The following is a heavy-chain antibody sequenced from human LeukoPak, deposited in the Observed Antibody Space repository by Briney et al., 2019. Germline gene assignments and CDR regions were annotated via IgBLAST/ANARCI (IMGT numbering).Heavy chain of an antibody. CDR2: ISSSSSTI. J-gene: IGHJ4*02. CDR3: ARDLNWETY. V-gene: IGHV3-48*01. CDR1: GFTFSSYS. D-gene: IGHD1-1*01. Sequence: GRSLRLSCAASGFTFSSYSMNWVRQAPGKGLEWVSYISSSSSTIYYADSVKGRFTISRDNAKNSLYLQMNSLRAEDTAVYYCARDLNWETYWGQGTLVTVSS.